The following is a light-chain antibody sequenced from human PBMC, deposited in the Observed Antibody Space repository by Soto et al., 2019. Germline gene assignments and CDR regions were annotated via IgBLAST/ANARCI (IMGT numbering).Light chain of an antibody. V-gene: IGKV3-20*01. CDR1: QSVSNNY. J-gene: IGKJ1*01. CDR2: GAS. Sequence: EIVFTQSPGTLSLSPGERATLSCSTSQSVSNNYLAWYQQKPGQAPRLLIYGASSRATGVPDRFSGSGSGTDFTLSISRLEPEDFAVYYCQQYSNLWTFGRGTKVDIK. CDR3: QQYSNLWT.